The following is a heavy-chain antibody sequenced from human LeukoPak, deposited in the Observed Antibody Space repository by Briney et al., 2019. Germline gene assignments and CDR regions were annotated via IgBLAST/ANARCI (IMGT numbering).Heavy chain of an antibody. CDR3: ASGDAGYRSGREYYFDY. CDR2: IYYSGSA. V-gene: IGHV4-39*01. Sequence: SETLSLTRTVSGDSISSSSYYWGWIRQPPGKRLEWIGTIYYSGSAYYYPSLKSRVTISVDTSKNQLSLKLSSVTAADTAVYYCASGDAGYRSGREYYFDYWGRGTLVTVSS. D-gene: IGHD3-10*01. J-gene: IGHJ4*02. CDR1: GDSISSSSYY.